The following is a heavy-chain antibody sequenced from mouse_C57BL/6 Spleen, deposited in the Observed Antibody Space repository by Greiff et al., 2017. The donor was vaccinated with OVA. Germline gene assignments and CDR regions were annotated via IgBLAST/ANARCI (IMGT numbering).Heavy chain of an antibody. D-gene: IGHD1-1*01. CDR1: GFTFSDFY. CDR2: SRNKANDYTT. CDR3: ARDAPYYYGLDY. J-gene: IGHJ4*01. Sequence: DVKLVESGGGLVQSGRSLRLSCATSGFTFSDFYMEWVRQAPGPGLEWIAASRNKANDYTTEYSASVKGRFIVSRYTSQSTLYLQMNALRAEDAAIYYCARDAPYYYGLDYWGQGTSVTVSS. V-gene: IGHV7-1*01.